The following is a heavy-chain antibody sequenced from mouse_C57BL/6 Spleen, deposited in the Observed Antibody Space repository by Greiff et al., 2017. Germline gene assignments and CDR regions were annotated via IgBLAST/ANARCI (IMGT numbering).Heavy chain of an antibody. D-gene: IGHD1-1*01. CDR3: ARGGGSSYGYYAMDY. CDR2: INPNYGTT. CDR1: GYSFTDYN. V-gene: IGHV1-39*01. J-gene: IGHJ4*01. Sequence: EVKLVESGPELVKPGASVKISCKASGYSFTDYNMNWVKQSNGKSLEWIGVINPNYGTTSYNQKFKGKATLTVDQSSSTAYMQLNSLTSEDSAVYYCARGGGSSYGYYAMDYWGQGTSVTVSS.